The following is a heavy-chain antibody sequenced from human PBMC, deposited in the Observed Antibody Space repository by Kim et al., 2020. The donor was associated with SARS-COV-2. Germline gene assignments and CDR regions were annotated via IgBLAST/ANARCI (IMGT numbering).Heavy chain of an antibody. CDR1: GGPISDYY. J-gene: IGHJ4*02. D-gene: IGHD3-22*01. Sequence: SETLSLTCSISGGPISDYYWSWIRQPPGKGLGWIGYVSYSGSPFYNPSLKVRGPIPLNTSKNQSSLRVTSVPAATTPLFFCGRYDTAFALWAQGFLVSVS. CDR2: VSYSGSP. CDR3: GRYDTAFAL. V-gene: IGHV4-59*01.